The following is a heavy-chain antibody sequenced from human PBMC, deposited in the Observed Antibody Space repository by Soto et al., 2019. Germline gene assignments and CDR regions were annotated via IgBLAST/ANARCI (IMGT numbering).Heavy chain of an antibody. CDR1: GGSVSSGSYY. CDR3: ARSSGWIDY. V-gene: IGHV4-61*01. Sequence: PSETLSLTCTVSGGSVSSGSYYWSWIRQPPGKGLEWIGYIYYSGSTNYNPSLKSRVTISVDTSKNQFSLKLSSVTVADTAVYYCARSSGWIDYWGQGTLVTVSS. J-gene: IGHJ4*02. D-gene: IGHD6-19*01. CDR2: IYYSGST.